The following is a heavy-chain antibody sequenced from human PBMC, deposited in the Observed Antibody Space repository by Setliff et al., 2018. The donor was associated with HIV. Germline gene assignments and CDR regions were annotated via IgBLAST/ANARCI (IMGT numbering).Heavy chain of an antibody. J-gene: IGHJ5*02. CDR2: ILDGRVT. Sequence: PSETLSLTCTVSGDSITSGHFSWGWIRQAPGKGLEWIGNILDGRVTFFTPSLRGRVTISVDAPNNQVSLTLRFVTAADSAVYPCARPHSGRGGVAYFDPWGQGMLVTVSS. V-gene: IGHV4-39*01. D-gene: IGHD6-19*01. CDR3: ARPHSGRGGVAYFDP. CDR1: GDSITSGHFS.